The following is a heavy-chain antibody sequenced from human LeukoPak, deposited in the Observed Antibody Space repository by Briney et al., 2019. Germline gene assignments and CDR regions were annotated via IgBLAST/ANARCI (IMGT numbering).Heavy chain of an antibody. J-gene: IGHJ4*02. Sequence: ASVNVSCKASGYTFTGYYMHWVRQAPGQGLEWMGWINPNSGGTNYAQKFQGRVTMTRDTSISTAYMELSRLRSDDTAVYYCARDLELATGYWGQGTLVTVSS. CDR2: INPNSGGT. CDR1: GYTFTGYY. D-gene: IGHD3-3*01. V-gene: IGHV1-2*02. CDR3: ARDLELATGY.